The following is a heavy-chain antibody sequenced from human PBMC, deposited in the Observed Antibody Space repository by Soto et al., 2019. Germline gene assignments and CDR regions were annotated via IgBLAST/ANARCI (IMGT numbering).Heavy chain of an antibody. D-gene: IGHD3-10*01. J-gene: IGHJ4*02. CDR2: INPSGGST. CDR3: ARDGGGSGSYDPENYFDY. CDR1: GYTFTSYY. V-gene: IGHV1-46*01. Sequence: ASVKVSCKASGYTFTSYYMHWVRQAPGQGLEWMGIINPSGGSTSYAQKFQGRVTMTRDTSTSTVYMELSSLRSEDTAVYYCARDGGGSGSYDPENYFDYWGQGTLVTVSS.